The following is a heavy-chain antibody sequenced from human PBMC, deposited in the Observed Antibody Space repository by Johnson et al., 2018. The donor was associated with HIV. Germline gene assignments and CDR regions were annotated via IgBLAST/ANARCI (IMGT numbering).Heavy chain of an antibody. CDR2: ISYDGSNK. CDR1: GFTFSSFA. J-gene: IGHJ3*02. Sequence: QVQLVESGGGVVQPGRSLRLSCAASGFTFSSFAMHWVRQAPGKGLEWVAVISYDGSNKYYADSVKGRFTISRDNSKNTLYLQMDSLRAEDTAVYYCARERRFLEWLPAHRAFDIWGQGTMVTVSS. D-gene: IGHD3-3*01. CDR3: ARERRFLEWLPAHRAFDI. V-gene: IGHV3-30*04.